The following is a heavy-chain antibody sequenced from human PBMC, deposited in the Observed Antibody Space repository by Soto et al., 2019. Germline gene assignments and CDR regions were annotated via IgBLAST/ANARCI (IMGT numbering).Heavy chain of an antibody. J-gene: IGHJ5*02. CDR1: GGSISSYY. Sequence: SETLSLTCTVSGGSISSYYWSWIRQPPGKGLEWIGYIYYSGSTNYNPSLKSRVTISVDTSKNQFSLKLSSVTAADTAVYYCARHPGEFLNWFDPWGQGTLVTVSS. CDR2: IYYSGST. CDR3: ARHPGEFLNWFDP. V-gene: IGHV4-59*08. D-gene: IGHD3-10*01.